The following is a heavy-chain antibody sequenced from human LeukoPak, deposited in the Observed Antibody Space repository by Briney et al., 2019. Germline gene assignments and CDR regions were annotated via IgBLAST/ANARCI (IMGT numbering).Heavy chain of an antibody. V-gene: IGHV3-23*01. CDR3: AKRRIVGTTRDAFDI. CDR1: GFTFSSYA. J-gene: IGHJ3*02. D-gene: IGHD1-26*01. CDR2: ISGTGGGT. Sequence: PGGSLTLSCAASGFTFSSYAMSWVRQAPGKGLEWVSGISGTGGGTYYADSVKGRFTISRDNSKNTLYLQMNSLRAEDTALYYCAKRRIVGTTRDAFDIWGQGTMVTVSS.